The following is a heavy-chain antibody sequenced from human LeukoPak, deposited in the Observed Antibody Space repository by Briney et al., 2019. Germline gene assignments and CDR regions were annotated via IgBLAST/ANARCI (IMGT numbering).Heavy chain of an antibody. CDR3: ARDFRTQLDGYSPPYHFDY. D-gene: IGHD5-24*01. CDR2: ISSGSSHI. J-gene: IGHJ4*02. V-gene: IGHV3-21*01. CDR1: GFIFSTHS. Sequence: GGSLRLSCAASGFIFSTHSMSWVRRAPGKGLEWVSSISSGSSHIYYADSIKGRFTISRDNAKNSLFLQMISLRAEDTAVYYCARDFRTQLDGYSPPYHFDYWGQGDLVTVSS.